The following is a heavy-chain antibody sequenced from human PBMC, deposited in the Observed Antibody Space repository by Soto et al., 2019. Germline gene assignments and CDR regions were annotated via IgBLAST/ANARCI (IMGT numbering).Heavy chain of an antibody. D-gene: IGHD4-17*01. V-gene: IGHV3-21*01. CDR1: GFTFSSYS. J-gene: IGHJ5*02. CDR2: ISSSSSYI. Sequence: GGSLRLSCAASGFTFSSYSMNWVRQAPGKGLEWVSSISSSSSYIYYADSVKGRFTISRDNAKNSLNLQMNSLRAEDTAVYYCARDSPKPHDYGDNWFDPWGQGTLVTVSS. CDR3: ARDSPKPHDYGDNWFDP.